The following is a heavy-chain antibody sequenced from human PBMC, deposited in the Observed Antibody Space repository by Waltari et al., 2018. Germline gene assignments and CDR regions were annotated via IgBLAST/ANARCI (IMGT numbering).Heavy chain of an antibody. V-gene: IGHV3-53*01. CDR3: ARDSSSSFYYYGMDV. CDR1: GFTVSSNY. D-gene: IGHD6-6*01. CDR2: IYGGGST. Sequence: EVQLVESGGGLIQPGGSLRLSCAASGFTVSSNYMSWVRQAPGKGLGWVAGIYGGGSTYDADAVKGRFTISRDNSKNTRYLQMNSLRAEDTAVYYCARDSSSSFYYYGMDVWGQGTTVTVSS. J-gene: IGHJ6*02.